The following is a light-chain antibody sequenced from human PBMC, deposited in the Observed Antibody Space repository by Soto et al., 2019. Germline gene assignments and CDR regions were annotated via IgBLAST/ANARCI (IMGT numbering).Light chain of an antibody. CDR2: GAS. CDR1: QSVSSSY. V-gene: IGKV3-20*01. CDR3: QQYNNWPLT. Sequence: EIVLTQSPGTLSLSPVERATLSCRASQSVSSSYLAWYQQKPGQAPRLLIYGASSRATGIPDRFSGSGSGTDFTLTISRLEPEDFAVYYCQQYNNWPLTFGQGTRLEIK. J-gene: IGKJ5*01.